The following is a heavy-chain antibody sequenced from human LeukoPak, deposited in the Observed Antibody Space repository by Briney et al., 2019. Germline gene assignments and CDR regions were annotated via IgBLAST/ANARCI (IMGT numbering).Heavy chain of an antibody. D-gene: IGHD3-22*01. CDR3: ARHYDSSGYSLDY. CDR1: GFTFSSYW. V-gene: IGHV3-7*01. Sequence: GGSLRPSCAASGFTFSSYWMTWVRQAPGKGLEWVANIKQDGSQKYYVDSVRGRFTISRDNAKNSLYLQMNSLRAEDTAVYYCARHYDSSGYSLDYWGQGTLVTVSS. CDR2: IKQDGSQK. J-gene: IGHJ4*02.